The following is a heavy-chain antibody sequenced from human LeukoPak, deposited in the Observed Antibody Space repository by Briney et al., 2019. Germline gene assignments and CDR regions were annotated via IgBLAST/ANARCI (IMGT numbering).Heavy chain of an antibody. Sequence: GGSLRLSCAASGFTFSNYWMHWVRQTPGKGLEWVSYISSSSSTIYYADSVKGRFTISRDNAKNSLYLQMNSLRAEDTAVYYCARDNLDFFDYWGQGTLVTVSS. CDR1: GFTFSNYW. V-gene: IGHV3-48*01. CDR3: ARDNLDFFDY. CDR2: ISSSSSTI. J-gene: IGHJ4*02.